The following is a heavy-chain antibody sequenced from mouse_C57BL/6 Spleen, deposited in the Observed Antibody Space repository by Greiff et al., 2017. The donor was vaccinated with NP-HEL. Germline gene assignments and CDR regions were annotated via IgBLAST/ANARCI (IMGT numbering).Heavy chain of an antibody. D-gene: IGHD2-1*01. Sequence: VQLKESGPGLVKPSQSLSLTCSVTGYSITSGYYWNWIRQFPGNKLEWMGYISYDGSNNYNPSLKNRISITRDTSKNQFFLKLNSVTTEDTATYYCARGSLYYGDYGGQGTTLTVSS. CDR1: GYSITSGYY. J-gene: IGHJ2*01. V-gene: IGHV3-6*01. CDR3: ARGSLYYGDY. CDR2: ISYDGSN.